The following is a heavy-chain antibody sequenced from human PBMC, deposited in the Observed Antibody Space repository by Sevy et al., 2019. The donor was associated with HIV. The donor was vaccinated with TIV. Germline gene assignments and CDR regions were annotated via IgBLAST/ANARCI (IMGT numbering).Heavy chain of an antibody. CDR2: IYYSGST. J-gene: IGHJ6*02. D-gene: IGHD5-12*01. Sequence: SETLSLTCTVSGGSVSSGSYYWSWIRQPPGKGLEWIGYIYYSGSTNYNPSLKSRVTISVDTSKNQFSLKLSSVTAADTAVYYCARGQGRDGYNLLYYYYYYGMDVWGQGTTVTVSS. CDR3: ARGQGRDGYNLLYYYYYYGMDV. CDR1: GGSVSSGSYY. V-gene: IGHV4-61*01.